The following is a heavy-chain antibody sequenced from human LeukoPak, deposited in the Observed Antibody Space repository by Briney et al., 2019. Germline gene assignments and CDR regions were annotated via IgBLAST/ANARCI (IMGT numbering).Heavy chain of an antibody. D-gene: IGHD4-17*01. CDR3: ARPLYGDYASAFDI. Sequence: GGSLRLSCEASGFTFSGYFMTWIRQAPGKGLEWLSFISSSGTTIYYADSVKGRFTISRDNNKNSLYLQMHSLRAEDTAVYYCARPLYGDYASAFDIWGQGTMVTVSS. J-gene: IGHJ3*02. V-gene: IGHV3-11*01. CDR2: ISSSGTTI. CDR1: GFTFSGYF.